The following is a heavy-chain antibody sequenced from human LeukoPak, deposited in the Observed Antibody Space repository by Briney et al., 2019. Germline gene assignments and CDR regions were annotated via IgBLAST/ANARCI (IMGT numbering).Heavy chain of an antibody. D-gene: IGHD3-22*01. CDR1: GFTFSSSS. CDR2: ISSSSSTI. J-gene: IGHJ4*02. V-gene: IGHV3-48*02. Sequence: GGSLRLSCAASGFTFSSSSMNWVRQAPGKGLEWFSYISSSSSTIHYAESVKGRFTISRDNAKNSLYLQMNSLRDEDTAVYYCAREMAHYFDSSGYSFWGQGTLVTVSS. CDR3: AREMAHYFDSSGYSF.